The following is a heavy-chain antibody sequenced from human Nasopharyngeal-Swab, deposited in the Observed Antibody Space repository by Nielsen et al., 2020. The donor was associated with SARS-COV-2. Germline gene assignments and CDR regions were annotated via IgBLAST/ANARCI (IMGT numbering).Heavy chain of an antibody. CDR2: ISTDGRST. CDR3: AKGSSNWFDCFDH. J-gene: IGHJ4*02. CDR1: GFSFSRFA. V-gene: IGHV3-64*02. Sequence: GESLKISCVASGFSFSRFAMHWVRQAPGKGLQYVATISTDGRSTLYEDSVKGRFTISRDNSENTVYLHMGSLRTEDMGIYYCAKGSSNWFDCFDHWGLGTLVTVSS. D-gene: IGHD4-11*01.